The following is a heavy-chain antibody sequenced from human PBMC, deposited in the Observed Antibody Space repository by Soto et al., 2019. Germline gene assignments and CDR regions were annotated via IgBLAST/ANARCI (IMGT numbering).Heavy chain of an antibody. Sequence: QVQLVQSGAEVKKPGSSVKVSCNASGGTFSSYAISWVRQAPGQGLEWMGGIIPIFGTANYAQKFQGRVTITADESTSTAYMELSSLRSEDTAVYYCARYCSSTSCQDYYGMDVWGQGTTVTVSS. V-gene: IGHV1-69*01. D-gene: IGHD2-2*01. CDR1: GGTFSSYA. CDR2: IIPIFGTA. J-gene: IGHJ6*02. CDR3: ARYCSSTSCQDYYGMDV.